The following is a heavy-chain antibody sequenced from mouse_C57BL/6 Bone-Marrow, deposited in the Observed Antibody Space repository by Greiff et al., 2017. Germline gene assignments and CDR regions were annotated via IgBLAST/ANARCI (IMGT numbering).Heavy chain of an antibody. J-gene: IGHJ4*01. CDR3: ARSGFITTAYAMDY. Sequence: QVQLKQSGPELVRPGASVSISCKAPGYTFTSHWMQWVRQRPGQGLEGIGEIFPGSGSTYYNEKFKGKATLTVDTSTSTSYMQLSSLTAEDSAVYFCARSGFITTAYAMDYWGQGTSVTVSS. CDR2: IFPGSGST. CDR1: GYTFTSHW. D-gene: IGHD1-1*01. V-gene: IGHV1-56*01.